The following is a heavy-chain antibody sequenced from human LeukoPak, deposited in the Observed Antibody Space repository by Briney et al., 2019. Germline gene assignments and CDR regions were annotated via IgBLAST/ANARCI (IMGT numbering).Heavy chain of an antibody. V-gene: IGHV3-23*01. Sequence: GGSLRLSCAASGFSFSSYEMNWVRQAPGKGLEWVTVMSGTGAGGSVYYADSVKGRFTVSGDNSKNTLFLRMSSLRAEDTALYYCARADDGTGYPQLPFDYWGQGTLVTVSS. CDR2: MSGTGAGGSV. CDR3: ARADDGTGYPQLPFDY. D-gene: IGHD3-22*01. J-gene: IGHJ4*02. CDR1: GFSFSSYE.